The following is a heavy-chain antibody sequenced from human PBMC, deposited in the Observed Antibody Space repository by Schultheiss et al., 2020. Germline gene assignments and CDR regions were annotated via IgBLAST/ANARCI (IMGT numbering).Heavy chain of an antibody. CDR2: ISYDGSHK. Sequence: GGSLRLSCAASGFTFNSFGMSWVRQAPGKGLEWVAVISYDGSHKYYADSVKGRLTISRDNAKNSLYLQMNSLRAEDTALYYCARHKSIAAPEEHRKRGFRCDYWGKGTLVTVSS. V-gene: IGHV3-30*03. D-gene: IGHD6-6*01. J-gene: IGHJ4*02. CDR3: ARHKSIAAPEEHRKRGFRCDY. CDR1: GFTFNSFG.